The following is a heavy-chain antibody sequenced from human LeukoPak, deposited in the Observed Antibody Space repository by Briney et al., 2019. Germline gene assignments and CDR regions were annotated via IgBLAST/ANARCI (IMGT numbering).Heavy chain of an antibody. CDR1: GYTFTGYY. Sequence: EASVKVSCKASGYTFTGYYMHWVRQAPGQGLEWMGWINPNSGGTNYAQKFQGRVTMTRDTSISTAYVELSRLRSDDTAVCYCAREWGEGPYVPWGQGTLVTVSS. V-gene: IGHV1-2*02. CDR2: INPNSGGT. J-gene: IGHJ5*02. CDR3: AREWGEGPYVP. D-gene: IGHD1-26*01.